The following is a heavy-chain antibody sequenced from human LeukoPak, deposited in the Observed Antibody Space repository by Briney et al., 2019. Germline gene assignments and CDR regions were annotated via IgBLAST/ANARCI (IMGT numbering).Heavy chain of an antibody. J-gene: IGHJ3*02. CDR2: ITKSGDQT. Sequence: GGSLRLSCVPSGITFSNSALSWVRQAPGKGLEWVSTITKSGDQTHYADSMRGLFTISRGIFKNTLYLQMNSLRAEDTAVYHCVKSAGKDGYRDVFDIWGQGTVVTVSS. CDR3: VKSAGKDGYRDVFDI. D-gene: IGHD5-24*01. CDR1: GITFSNSA. V-gene: IGHV3-23*01.